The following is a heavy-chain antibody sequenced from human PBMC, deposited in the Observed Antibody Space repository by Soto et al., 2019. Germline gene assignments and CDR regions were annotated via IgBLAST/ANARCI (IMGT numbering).Heavy chain of an antibody. CDR2: IHYSGST. D-gene: IGHD4-4*01. V-gene: IGHV4-39*01. J-gene: IGHJ6*02. CDR1: GGSISSSSYC. Sequence: QLQLQESGPGLVKPSETLSLTCTVSGGSISSSSYCWGWTRQPPGKGLEWIGRIHYSGSTYYSPSLRGRVTLSPDPAKNPFSLNLSSVTAADTAVYYCSRVSNATTDYCASAMDVWGQGTTVSVSS. CDR3: SRVSNATTDYCASAMDV.